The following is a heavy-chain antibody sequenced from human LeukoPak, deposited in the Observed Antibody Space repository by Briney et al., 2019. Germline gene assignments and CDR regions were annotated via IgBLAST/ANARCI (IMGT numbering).Heavy chain of an antibody. J-gene: IGHJ4*02. Sequence: SETLSLTCTVSGGSISSGGYYWSWIRQHPGKGLEWIGYIYYSGSTYYNPSFKSRVTISVDRSKNQFSLKLSSVTAADTAVYYCARVPGVGATYYFDYWGQGTLVTVSS. V-gene: IGHV4-31*03. CDR2: IYYSGST. D-gene: IGHD1-26*01. CDR1: GGSISSGGYY. CDR3: ARVPGVGATYYFDY.